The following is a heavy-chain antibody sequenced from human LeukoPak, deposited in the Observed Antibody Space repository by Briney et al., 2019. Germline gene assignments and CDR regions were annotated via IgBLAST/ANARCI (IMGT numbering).Heavy chain of an antibody. V-gene: IGHV3-23*01. Sequence: RPGGSLRLSCVASGFDFGTYAMSWVRQAPGKGPEWVSTVSNGGSSTYYADSVRGRFTVSRDNSKNTLYLQMNSPRAEDTATYYCALKGGYYYHFDAWGQGTLVTVSP. CDR1: GFDFGTYA. CDR2: VSNGGSST. J-gene: IGHJ4*02. D-gene: IGHD3-22*01. CDR3: ALKGGYYYHFDA.